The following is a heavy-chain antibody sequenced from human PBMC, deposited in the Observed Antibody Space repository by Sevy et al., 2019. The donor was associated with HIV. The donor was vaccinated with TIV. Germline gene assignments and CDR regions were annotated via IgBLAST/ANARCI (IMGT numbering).Heavy chain of an antibody. CDR3: AHGRGYSTPRVFDF. CDR2: ISGSGSST. CDR1: GFTFSSYV. J-gene: IGHJ4*02. D-gene: IGHD5-12*01. V-gene: IGHV3-23*01. Sequence: GRSLRLSCAGTGFTFSSYVMSWVRQAPGKGLEWVAGISGSGSSTYYADSVRGRFTVSRDNSKNTLDLQMNRLRVEDTAVYFCAHGRGYSTPRVFDFWGQGTLVTVSS.